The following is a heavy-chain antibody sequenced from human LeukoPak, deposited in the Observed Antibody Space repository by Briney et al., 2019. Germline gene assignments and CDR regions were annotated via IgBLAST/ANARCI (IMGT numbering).Heavy chain of an antibody. V-gene: IGHV1-69*04. CDR3: ARDVVEMATIPST. CDR1: GGTFSSYA. J-gene: IGHJ5*02. D-gene: IGHD5-24*01. CDR2: IIPILGIA. Sequence: GSSVKVSCKASGGTFSSYAISWVRQAPGQGLEWMGRIIPILGIANYAQKFQGRVTITADKSTSTAYMELSSLRSEDTAVYYCARDVVEMATIPSTWGQGTLSPSPQ.